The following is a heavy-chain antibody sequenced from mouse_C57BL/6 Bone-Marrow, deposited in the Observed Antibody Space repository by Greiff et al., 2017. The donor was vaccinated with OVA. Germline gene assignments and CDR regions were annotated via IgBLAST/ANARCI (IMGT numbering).Heavy chain of an antibody. CDR1: GYTFTDYY. Sequence: VQLQQSGPELVKPGASVKISCKASGYTFTDYYMNWVKQSHGKSLEWIGDINPNNGGTSYNQKFKGKATLTVDKSSSTAYMELRSLTSEDSAVYYCASNDYAMDYWGQGTSVTVSS. J-gene: IGHJ4*01. CDR2: INPNNGGT. CDR3: ASNDYAMDY. V-gene: IGHV1-26*01.